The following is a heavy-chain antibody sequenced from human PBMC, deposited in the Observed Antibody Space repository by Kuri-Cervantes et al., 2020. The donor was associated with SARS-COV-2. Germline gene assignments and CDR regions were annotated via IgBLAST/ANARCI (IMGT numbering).Heavy chain of an antibody. CDR3: ARGGVDTAMGADY. J-gene: IGHJ4*02. V-gene: IGHV4-59*08. D-gene: IGHD5-18*01. CDR2: IYYSGST. CDR1: GGSISSHY. Sequence: SETLSLTRTVSGGSISSHYWSWIRQPPGKGLEWIGYIYYSGSTNYNPSLKSRVTISVDTSKNQFSLKLSSVTAADTAVYYCARGGVDTAMGADYWGQGTLVTVSS.